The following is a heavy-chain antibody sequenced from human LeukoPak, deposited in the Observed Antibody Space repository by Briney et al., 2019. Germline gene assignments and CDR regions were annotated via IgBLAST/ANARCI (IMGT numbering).Heavy chain of an antibody. D-gene: IGHD2-15*01. CDR3: ARDRGWPAVHFDL. CDR2: ISYDGSNK. Sequence: PGGSLRLSCAASGFTFSSYAMHWVRQAPGKGLEWVAVISYDGSNKYYADSVKGRFTISRDNSKNTLYLQMNSLRAEDTAVYYCARDRGWPAVHFDLWGQGTLVTVSS. J-gene: IGHJ4*02. CDR1: GFTFSSYA. V-gene: IGHV3-30*04.